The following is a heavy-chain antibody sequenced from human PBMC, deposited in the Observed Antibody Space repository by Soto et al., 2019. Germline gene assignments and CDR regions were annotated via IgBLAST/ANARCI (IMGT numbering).Heavy chain of an antibody. V-gene: IGHV4-61*01. D-gene: IGHD3-3*01. Sequence: QVQLQESGPGLVKPSETLSLTCTVSGGSVSSGSYYWSWIRQPPGKGLEWIGYIYYSGSTNYNPSLKSRVTISVDTSKNQISLKLSPVTAADTAVYYCARETRYYDFWSGYPSDYYYGMDVWGQGTTVTVSS. CDR1: GGSVSSGSYY. CDR3: ARETRYYDFWSGYPSDYYYGMDV. J-gene: IGHJ6*02. CDR2: IYYSGST.